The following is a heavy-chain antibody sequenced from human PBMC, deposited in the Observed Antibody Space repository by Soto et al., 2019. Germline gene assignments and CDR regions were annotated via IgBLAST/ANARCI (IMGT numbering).Heavy chain of an antibody. Sequence: ASVKVSCKASGYTFTSYDINWVRQATGQGLEWMGWMNPNSGNTGYAQKFQGRVTMTRNTSISTAYMELSSLRSEDTAVYYCARAEGCSSTSCYINYNYYYMDVWGKGTTVTVSS. V-gene: IGHV1-8*01. J-gene: IGHJ6*03. CDR1: GYTFTSYD. CDR3: ARAEGCSSTSCYINYNYYYMDV. D-gene: IGHD2-2*02. CDR2: MNPNSGNT.